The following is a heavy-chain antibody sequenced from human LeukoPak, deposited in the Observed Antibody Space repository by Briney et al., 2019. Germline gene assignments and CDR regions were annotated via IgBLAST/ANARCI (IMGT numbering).Heavy chain of an antibody. Sequence: GGSLRLSCAASGFTVSGTHMSWVRQAPGKGLEWVSAMYTGGTTYYADSVTGRFTLSRDTSRNTLFLHMNSLRADDTAIYYCAKDEATSGGGLASWGQGTLVIVSP. CDR3: AKDEATSGGGLAS. V-gene: IGHV3-53*01. CDR2: MYTGGTT. D-gene: IGHD3-16*01. J-gene: IGHJ5*01. CDR1: GFTVSGTH.